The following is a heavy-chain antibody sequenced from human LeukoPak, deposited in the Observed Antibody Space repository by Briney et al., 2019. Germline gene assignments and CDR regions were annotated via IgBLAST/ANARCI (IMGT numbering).Heavy chain of an antibody. V-gene: IGHV4-34*01. CDR2: INHSGST. D-gene: IGHD2-2*01. J-gene: IGHJ6*02. CDR1: GGSFSGYY. CDR3: ARVTYQYGMDV. Sequence: SETLSLTCAVYGGSFSGYYWSWIRQPPGKGLEWIGEINHSGSTNYNPSLKSRVTISVDTSKNQFSLKLSSVTAADTAVHYCARVTYQYGMDVWGQGTTVTVSS.